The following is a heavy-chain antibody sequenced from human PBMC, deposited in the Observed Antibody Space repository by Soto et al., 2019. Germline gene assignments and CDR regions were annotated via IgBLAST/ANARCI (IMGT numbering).Heavy chain of an antibody. CDR3: APYFYYDSSGYYPQFDY. CDR2: ISSSGSTM. Sequence: GESLRLSCGASGFTFSDFYMSWIRQAPGKGLEWLSYISSSGSTMFYADSVKGRFTISRDNAKSTLYLQMNSLRVEDTDVYYCAPYFYYDSSGYYPQFDYWGQGTLVTVSS. V-gene: IGHV3-11*01. D-gene: IGHD3-22*01. CDR1: GFTFSDFY. J-gene: IGHJ4*02.